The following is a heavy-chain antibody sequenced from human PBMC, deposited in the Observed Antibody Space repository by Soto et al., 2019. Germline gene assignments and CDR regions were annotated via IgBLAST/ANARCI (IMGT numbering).Heavy chain of an antibody. J-gene: IGHJ4*02. CDR3: AKDHKTTVTSWGYFDY. D-gene: IGHD4-17*01. Sequence: PGGSLRLSCAAPGFTFSNYAMSWVRRAPGKGLEWVSGISGSGGSTYYADSVKGRFTISRDNSKNTLYLQMNSLRAEDTAVYYCAKDHKTTVTSWGYFDYWGQGTLVTVSS. CDR1: GFTFSNYA. CDR2: ISGSGGST. V-gene: IGHV3-23*01.